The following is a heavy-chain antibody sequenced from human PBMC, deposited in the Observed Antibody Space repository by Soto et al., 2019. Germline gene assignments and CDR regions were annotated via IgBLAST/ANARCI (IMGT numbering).Heavy chain of an antibody. V-gene: IGHV4-31*03. J-gene: IGHJ5*02. CDR1: GGSISSGGYY. CDR3: ARTGQLVGGNWLDP. Sequence: PSDTLSLTCTVSGGSISSGGYYWSWIRQHPGKGLEWIGYIYYSGSTYYNPSLKSRVTISVDTSKNQFSLKLSSVTAADTAVYYCARTGQLVGGNWLDPWGQGTLVTVSS. D-gene: IGHD6-13*01. CDR2: IYYSGST.